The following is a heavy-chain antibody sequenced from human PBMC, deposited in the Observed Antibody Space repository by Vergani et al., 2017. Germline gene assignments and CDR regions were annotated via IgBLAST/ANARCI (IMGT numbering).Heavy chain of an antibody. J-gene: IGHJ6*04. D-gene: IGHD6-19*01. CDR2: INSDGSST. V-gene: IGHV3-74*01. CDR1: GFTFSSYW. CDR3: AREPYGLWRVLRGLVRYGMDV. Sequence: EVQLVESGGGLVQPGGSLRLSCAASGFTFSSYWMHWVRQAPGKGLVWVSRINSDGSSTSYADSVKGRFTISRDNDKNTRSLQMNSLRAEDTAVYYCAREPYGLWRVLRGLVRYGMDVWGEGLTVIVSS.